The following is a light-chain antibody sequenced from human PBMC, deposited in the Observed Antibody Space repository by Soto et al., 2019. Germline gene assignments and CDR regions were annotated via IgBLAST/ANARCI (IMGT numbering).Light chain of an antibody. CDR3: QQYHNWPQT. Sequence: EIVMTQSPATLSVSPGERATLSCRASQTISNNLAWYQQKPGQAPRLLVYGAFIRATGIPARFSGSGSGTEFTLTISSLQSEDFAVYYCQQYHNWPQTFGQGTKVAIK. CDR1: QTISNN. V-gene: IGKV3-15*01. J-gene: IGKJ1*01. CDR2: GAF.